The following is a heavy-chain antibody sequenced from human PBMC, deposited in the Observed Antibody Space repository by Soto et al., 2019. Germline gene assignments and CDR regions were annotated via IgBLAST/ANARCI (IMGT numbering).Heavy chain of an antibody. D-gene: IGHD6-13*01. CDR1: GFTFSSYW. CDR3: AREIATTGEYYFDY. Sequence: SLRLSCAASGFTFSSYWMHWVRQAPGKGLVWVSRINRDGSSTNYADSARGRVTISRDNAKNTLYLQVNGLRAEDTAVYYCAREIATTGEYYFDYWGQGILVTAPQ. J-gene: IGHJ4*02. CDR2: INRDGSST. V-gene: IGHV3-74*01.